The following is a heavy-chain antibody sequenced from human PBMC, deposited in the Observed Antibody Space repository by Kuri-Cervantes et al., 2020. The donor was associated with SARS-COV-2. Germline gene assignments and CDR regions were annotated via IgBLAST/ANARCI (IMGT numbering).Heavy chain of an antibody. D-gene: IGHD3-10*01. V-gene: IGHV5-51*01. Sequence: GGSLRLSCKGSGYSFSDYWIGWVRQMPGKGLEWMGIIYPGDSDTRYRPSFQGRVTIPADTSIGTAYLRWSSLRASDTAIYYCARAVSGVSNPYYFDYWGPGTLVTVSS. CDR2: IYPGDSDT. J-gene: IGHJ4*02. CDR1: GYSFSDYW. CDR3: ARAVSGVSNPYYFDY.